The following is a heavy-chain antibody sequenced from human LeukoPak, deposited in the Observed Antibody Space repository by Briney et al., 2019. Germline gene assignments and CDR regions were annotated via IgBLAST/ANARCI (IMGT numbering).Heavy chain of an antibody. J-gene: IGHJ4*02. CDR3: ASGYSYGSVY. V-gene: IGHV4-34*01. Sequence: SETLSLTCAVYGGSFSGYYWSWIRQPPGKGLEWIGEINHSGGTNYNPSLKSRVTISVDTSKNQFSLKLSSVTAADTAVYYCASGYSYGSVYWGQGTLVTVSS. D-gene: IGHD5-18*01. CDR1: GGSFSGYY. CDR2: INHSGGT.